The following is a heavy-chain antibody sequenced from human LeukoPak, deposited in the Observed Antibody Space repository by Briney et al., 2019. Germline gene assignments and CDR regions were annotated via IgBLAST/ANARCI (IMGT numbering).Heavy chain of an antibody. Sequence: SETLSLTCTVSGGSISSYYWSWIRQPPGKGLEWIGYIYHSGSTNYNPSLKSRVTISVDTSKNQFSLKLSSVTAADTAVYYCARQDRGDYFDYWGQGTLVTVSS. CDR3: ARQDRGDYFDY. CDR2: IYHSGST. V-gene: IGHV4-59*08. CDR1: GGSISSYY. J-gene: IGHJ4*02.